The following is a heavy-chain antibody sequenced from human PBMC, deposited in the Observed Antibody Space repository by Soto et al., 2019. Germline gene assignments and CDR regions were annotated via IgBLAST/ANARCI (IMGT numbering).Heavy chain of an antibody. CDR2: INLSGNT. D-gene: IGHD3-16*01. J-gene: IGHJ5*02. V-gene: IGHV4-34*01. CDR1: GESFSGYH. Sequence: PSETLSLTCAVFGESFSGYHWTWIRQSTGKGLEWIGEINLSGNTNYNPSLKSRVTISIDTSKKQFSLKLTSVTAADTAIYYCARVLVTYGGIMVPYNWFDTWGQGNLVTVS. CDR3: ARVLVTYGGIMVPYNWFDT.